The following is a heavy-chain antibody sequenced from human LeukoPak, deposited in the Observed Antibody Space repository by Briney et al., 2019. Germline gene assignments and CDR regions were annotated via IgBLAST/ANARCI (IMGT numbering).Heavy chain of an antibody. CDR2: MNPNSGNT. CDR1: GYTFARYF. Sequence: ASVKVSCKASGYTFARYFIHWVRQAPGQGLEWMGWMNPNSGNTGYAQKFQGRVTMTRNTSISTAYTELSSLRSEDTAVYYCARGRDCSGGSCFPYWGQGTLVTVSS. J-gene: IGHJ4*02. CDR3: ARGRDCSGGSCFPY. V-gene: IGHV1-8*02. D-gene: IGHD2-15*01.